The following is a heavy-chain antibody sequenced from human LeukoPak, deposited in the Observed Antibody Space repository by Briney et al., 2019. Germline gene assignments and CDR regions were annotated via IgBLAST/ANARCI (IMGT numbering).Heavy chain of an antibody. Sequence: GGSLRLSCGASGFTFSSFDMHWVRQATGKGLEWVSAIGTAGDTYYRGSVKGRLPIARENAQTPLYLEVNRARVGDPAGFYLGRFRPVWPRYGMDVWGQGTTVTVPS. J-gene: IGHJ6*02. CDR2: IGTAGDT. CDR3: GRFRPVWPRYGMDV. CDR1: GFTFSSFD. V-gene: IGHV3-13*01. D-gene: IGHD2-21*01.